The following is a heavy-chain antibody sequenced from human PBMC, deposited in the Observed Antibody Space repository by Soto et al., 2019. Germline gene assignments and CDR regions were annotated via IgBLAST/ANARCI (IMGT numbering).Heavy chain of an antibody. CDR2: IYYSGST. Sequence: QVQLQESGPGLVKPSQTLSLTCTVSGGSISSGGYYWSWIRQHPGKGLEWIGYIYYSGSTYYNPSHKSRVTISVDTSKNQFSLKLSSVTAADTAVYYCAREGRAVYYFDYWGQGTLVTVSS. CDR3: AREGRAVYYFDY. J-gene: IGHJ4*02. V-gene: IGHV4-31*03. CDR1: GGSISSGGYY.